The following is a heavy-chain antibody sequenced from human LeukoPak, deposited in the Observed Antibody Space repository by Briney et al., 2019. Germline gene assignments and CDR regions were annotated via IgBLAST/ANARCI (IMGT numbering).Heavy chain of an antibody. V-gene: IGHV4-59*11. CDR1: DDSFSSHY. J-gene: IGHJ3*02. D-gene: IGHD4-17*01. Sequence: SETLSLTCAVSDDSFSSHYRTWIRQPPGKGLESIGYISYIGSTNYYPSLKSRVTISIDTSKNQFSLKLSSVNAADTAVYYCASDLVTVTKGFDIWGQGTMVSVSS. CDR3: ASDLVTVTKGFDI. CDR2: ISYIGST.